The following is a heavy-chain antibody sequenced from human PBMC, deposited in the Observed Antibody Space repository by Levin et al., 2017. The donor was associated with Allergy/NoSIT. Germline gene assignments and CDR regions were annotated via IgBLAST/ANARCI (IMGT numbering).Heavy chain of an antibody. CDR2: IRQDGGEK. D-gene: IGHD5-24*01. J-gene: IGHJ4*02. V-gene: IGHV3-7*01. CDR1: GFTFSTSW. CDR3: ASGRRLQLAGGY. Sequence: SGGSLRLSCAAPGFTFSTSWMSWVRQAPGKGLEWVANIRQDGGEKYYVDPVKGRFTISRDNAKTSLYLQRKSLRDKDAAVYCCASGRRLQLAGGYWGQGTLVTVSS.